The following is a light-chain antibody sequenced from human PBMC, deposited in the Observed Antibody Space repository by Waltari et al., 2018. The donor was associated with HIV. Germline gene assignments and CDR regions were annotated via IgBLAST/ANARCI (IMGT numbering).Light chain of an antibody. CDR2: SNN. J-gene: IGLJ3*02. CDR3: ATWDDALSGPV. CDR1: RSNSGSTT. Sequence: QSVLTQPSSASGTPGQRVIISCSGNRSNSGSTTVNWYQQFSGAAPTLLIYSNNQRPSAVPDRFSGSKSGSAASLAISGLKSEDEADYHCATWDDALSGPVFGAGTKLTV. V-gene: IGLV1-44*01.